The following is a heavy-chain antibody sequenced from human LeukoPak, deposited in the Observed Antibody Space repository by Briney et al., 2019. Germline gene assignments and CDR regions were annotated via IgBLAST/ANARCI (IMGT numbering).Heavy chain of an antibody. CDR2: ISDSGDIT. J-gene: IGHJ3*02. CDR3: AKDRRGASYYAATLYI. V-gene: IGHV3-23*01. Sequence: GGSLRLSCAASGFTFSSYAMSWVRQAPGKGLEWVSGISDSGDITYYADSVKGRFTISRDNSKNTLYVQMSSLRFEDTAVYYCAKDRRGASYYAATLYIWAQGTMVTVSS. D-gene: IGHD1-26*01. CDR1: GFTFSSYA.